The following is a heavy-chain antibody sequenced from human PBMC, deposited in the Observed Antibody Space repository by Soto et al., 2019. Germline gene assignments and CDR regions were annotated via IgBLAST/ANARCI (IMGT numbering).Heavy chain of an antibody. Sequence: QVQLVQSGAEVKKPGASVKVSCKASGYTFTSYAMHWVRQAPGQRLEWMGWINAGDGNTKYSQKFQGRVTITGDTSASTAYMELSSLRSEDTAVYYCARDTGDYGSGKLDYWGQGTLVTVSS. CDR1: GYTFTSYA. V-gene: IGHV1-3*01. CDR3: ARDTGDYGSGKLDY. CDR2: INAGDGNT. D-gene: IGHD3-10*01. J-gene: IGHJ4*02.